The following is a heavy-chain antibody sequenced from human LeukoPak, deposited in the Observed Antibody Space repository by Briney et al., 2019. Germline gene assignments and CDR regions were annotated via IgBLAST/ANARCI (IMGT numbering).Heavy chain of an antibody. Sequence: SETLSLTCAVSGGSISSGGYSWSWIRQPPGTGLEWIGYIYHSGSTYYNPSLKSRVTISVDRSKSQFSLKLSSVTAADTAVYYCARAHSSSWTPFDYWGQGTLVTVSS. CDR2: IYHSGST. CDR3: ARAHSSSWTPFDY. D-gene: IGHD6-13*01. V-gene: IGHV4-30-2*01. CDR1: GGSISSGGYS. J-gene: IGHJ4*02.